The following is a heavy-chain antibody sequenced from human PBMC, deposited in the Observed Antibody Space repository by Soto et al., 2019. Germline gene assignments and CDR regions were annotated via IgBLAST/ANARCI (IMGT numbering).Heavy chain of an antibody. Sequence: QVQLVQSGAEVKKSGASVKVSCKPSGYSFSDYFIQWVRQAPGQGLEWVAWINPKTAATNYAKKFQGRVSLTWDTSSTTAYMELTRLRPDDTAVYYCARIKWGLNYYTGMDVWGKGTTVIVSS. J-gene: IGHJ6*04. D-gene: IGHD3-10*01. CDR1: GYSFSDYF. CDR2: INPKTAAT. CDR3: ARIKWGLNYYTGMDV. V-gene: IGHV1-2*02.